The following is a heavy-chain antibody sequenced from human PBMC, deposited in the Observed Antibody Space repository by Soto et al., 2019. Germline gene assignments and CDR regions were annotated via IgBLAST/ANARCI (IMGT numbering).Heavy chain of an antibody. Sequence: PGGSLRLSCAASGFTFRDYYVDWIRQAPGKGLEWVSDISSSSSYTNYADSVKGRFTISRDNAKNSLFLQMSGLRAEDTAVYYCARANYYDSSGLHYWGQGTLVTVSS. CDR1: GFTFRDYY. CDR2: ISSSSSYT. D-gene: IGHD3-22*01. CDR3: ARANYYDSSGLHY. J-gene: IGHJ4*02. V-gene: IGHV3-11*06.